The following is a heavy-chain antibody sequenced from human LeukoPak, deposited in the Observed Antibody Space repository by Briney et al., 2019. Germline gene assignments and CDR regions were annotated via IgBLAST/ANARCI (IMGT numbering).Heavy chain of an antibody. J-gene: IGHJ3*01. D-gene: IGHD3-10*01. CDR2: ISTYNDDV. V-gene: IGHV1-18*01. CDR3: ARQSGPGSAFDL. Sequence: GASVKVSCKGSGYTFNDYGVSWVRQAPGQGLEWMGWISTYNDDVDYAQKVQGRVTTTTDTSTSTAYMELRSLRSDDTAVYCCARQSGPGSAFDLWGQGTMVTVSS. CDR1: GYTFNDYG.